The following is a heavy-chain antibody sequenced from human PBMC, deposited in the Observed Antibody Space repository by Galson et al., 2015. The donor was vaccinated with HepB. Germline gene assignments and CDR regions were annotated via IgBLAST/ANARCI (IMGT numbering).Heavy chain of an antibody. CDR3: AGWSDAPAS. CDR1: GGTFSSFT. J-gene: IGHJ5*02. D-gene: IGHD6-19*01. CDR2: IIPILGIT. Sequence: SVKVSCKASGGTFSSFTITWVRQAPGQGLEWMGGIIPILGITKYAHKFQGRVTITADKSTSTAYMELTRLTSYDTALYYCAGWSDAPASWGQGTLVTVSS. V-gene: IGHV1-69*10.